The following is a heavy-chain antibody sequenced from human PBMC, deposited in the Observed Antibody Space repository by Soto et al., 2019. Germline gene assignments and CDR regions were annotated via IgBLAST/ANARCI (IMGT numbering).Heavy chain of an antibody. D-gene: IGHD6-13*01. CDR2: NYTSGST. CDR1: GGSISRYY. CDR3: ARVRSSSWYYFDY. Sequence: ETLSVTCTVSGGSISRYYWSWIRPPAGNGLESIGRNYTSGSTNYITALKSRVTMSADTSKIQFSLKLRYVTAADTAVYYCARVRSSSWYYFDYWGQGTLVTVSS. J-gene: IGHJ4*02. V-gene: IGHV4-4*07.